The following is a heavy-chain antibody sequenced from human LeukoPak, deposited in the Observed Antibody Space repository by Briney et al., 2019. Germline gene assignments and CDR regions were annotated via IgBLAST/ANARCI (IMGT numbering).Heavy chain of an antibody. CDR3: ASIINGTDGNWFDP. CDR2: MNPNSGNT. V-gene: IGHV1-8*01. J-gene: IGHJ5*02. Sequence: ASVKVSYKASGYTFTSYDINWVRQATGQGLEWMGWMNPNSGNTGYAQKFQGRVTMTRNTSISTAYMELSSLRSEDTAVYYCASIINGTDGNWFDPWGQGTLVTVSS. CDR1: GYTFTSYD. D-gene: IGHD1-20*01.